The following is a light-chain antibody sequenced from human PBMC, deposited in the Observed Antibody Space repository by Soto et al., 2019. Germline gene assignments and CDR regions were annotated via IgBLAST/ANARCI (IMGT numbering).Light chain of an antibody. CDR3: QQYNSYPWT. Sequence: DIQMTQSPSTLSASLGDRVTITCRASQSISSGLAWYQQKPGKAPKVLIYDASSLQSGVPSRFSGSRSGTEFTLTISSLQPDDFATYFCQQYNSYPWTFGQGTKVDIK. CDR2: DAS. J-gene: IGKJ1*01. V-gene: IGKV1-5*01. CDR1: QSISSG.